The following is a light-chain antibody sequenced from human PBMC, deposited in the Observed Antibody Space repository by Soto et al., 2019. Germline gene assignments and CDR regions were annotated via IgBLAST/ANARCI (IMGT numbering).Light chain of an antibody. Sequence: QSALTQPASVSGSPGQSITISCTGTSSDVGSYNLVSWYQQHPGKAPKLMIYEGSKRPSGVSNRFSGSKSGNTASLTISGLQAGDEADYYCCSYAGSSKVFGGGTKVTVL. V-gene: IGLV2-23*01. CDR3: CSYAGSSKV. J-gene: IGLJ2*01. CDR2: EGS. CDR1: SSDVGSYNL.